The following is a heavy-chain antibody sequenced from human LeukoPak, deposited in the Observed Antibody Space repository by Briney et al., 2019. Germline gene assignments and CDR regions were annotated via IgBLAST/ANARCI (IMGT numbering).Heavy chain of an antibody. CDR2: IKVDGSEK. CDR3: ARLLVYNSGGEAFDC. V-gene: IGHV3-7*01. CDR1: GFSFTAYA. Sequence: GGSLRLSCAASGFSFTAYAMSWFRQTPGKGLEWVANIKVDGSEKYYVDSVKGRFTISRDNAKNSLYLQMNSLRAEDTAVYYCARLLVYNSGGEAFDCWGQGTLVTVSS. D-gene: IGHD2-8*01. J-gene: IGHJ4*02.